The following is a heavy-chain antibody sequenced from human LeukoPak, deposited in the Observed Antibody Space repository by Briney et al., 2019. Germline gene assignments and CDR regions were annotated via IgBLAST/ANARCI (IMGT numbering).Heavy chain of an antibody. D-gene: IGHD3-22*01. J-gene: IGHJ4*02. CDR3: AKDRDYYYYDSSGYSGELDY. CDR2: ISGSGGST. V-gene: IGHV3-23*01. CDR1: GFTFSSYA. Sequence: PGGSLRLSCAASGFTFSSYAMSWVRQAPGKGLEWVSAISGSGGSTYYADSVKGRFTISRDNSKNTLYLQMNGLRAEDTAVYYCAKDRDYYYYDSSGYSGELDYWGQGTLVTVSS.